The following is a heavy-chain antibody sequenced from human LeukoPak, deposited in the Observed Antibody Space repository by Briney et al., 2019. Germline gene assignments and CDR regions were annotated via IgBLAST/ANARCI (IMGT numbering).Heavy chain of an antibody. CDR2: IYSSGST. D-gene: IGHD1-1*01. Sequence: SETLSLTCTVSGGSISSHYWIWIRQPAGKGLEWIGRIYSSGSTNYNPSLTSRVTVSVDTSKNQLSLKLSSVTAADTAVYYCAKERGIGGTNTFDNWGQGTLVTVSS. CDR1: GGSISSHY. CDR3: AKERGIGGTNTFDN. V-gene: IGHV4-4*07. J-gene: IGHJ4*02.